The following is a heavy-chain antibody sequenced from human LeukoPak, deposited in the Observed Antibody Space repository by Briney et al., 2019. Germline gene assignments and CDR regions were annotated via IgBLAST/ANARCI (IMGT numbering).Heavy chain of an antibody. CDR3: VKDFGRVRGTPNS. V-gene: IGHV3-64D*06. CDR1: GFVFSIYT. Sequence: GGSLRLSCSASGFVFSIYTMYWVRQAPGKGPEYVSTISGSGNGGSIYYADSVKGRFTISRDDSKSILYLQMNGLRSEDTAVYYCVKDFGRVRGTPNSWGQGTLVTVSS. J-gene: IGHJ4*02. CDR2: ISGSGNGGSI. D-gene: IGHD3-16*01.